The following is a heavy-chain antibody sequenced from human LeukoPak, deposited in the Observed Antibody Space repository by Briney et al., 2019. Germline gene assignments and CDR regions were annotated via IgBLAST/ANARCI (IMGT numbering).Heavy chain of an antibody. CDR1: GFIFNNYG. CDR3: AKGSSGYFVDL. V-gene: IGHV3-23*01. Sequence: GGSLRLSCAASGFIFNNYGLGWVRQAPGKGLEWVSAISNDGGGTNYADFVKGRFTISRDNSKNTLFLQMNSLRAEDPALYYCAKGSSGYFVDLWGQGPLVTVSS. J-gene: IGHJ5*02. D-gene: IGHD3-22*01. CDR2: ISNDGGGT.